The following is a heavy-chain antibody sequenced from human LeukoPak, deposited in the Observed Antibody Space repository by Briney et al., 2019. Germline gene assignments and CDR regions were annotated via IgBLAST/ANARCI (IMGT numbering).Heavy chain of an antibody. J-gene: IGHJ6*02. CDR1: GFTFSSYG. CDR2: VSSDGSIK. Sequence: GGSLRLSCVASGFTFSSYGIHWVRQAPGKGLEWVAVVSSDGSIKYNADSVKGRFTISRDTSKNTVYLQMNSLRAEDTAVYYCAKDIVVVTAPYYYYYGMDVWGQGTTVTVSS. D-gene: IGHD2-21*02. V-gene: IGHV3-30*18. CDR3: AKDIVVVTAPYYYYYGMDV.